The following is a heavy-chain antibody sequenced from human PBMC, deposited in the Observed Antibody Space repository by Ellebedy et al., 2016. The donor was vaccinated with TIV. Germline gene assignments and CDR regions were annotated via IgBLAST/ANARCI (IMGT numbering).Heavy chain of an antibody. CDR3: GRPSVGTIEDH. V-gene: IGHV5-51*01. CDR1: GYDFTDYW. CDR2: IYPGDSDT. Sequence: GESLKISCKVSGYDFTDYWIGWVRQMPGKGLESMGIIYPGDSDTRYSPSFEGQVTISVDKSITTAYLEWSSLKASDTAMYYCGRPSVGTIEDHWGQGTLVTVSS. J-gene: IGHJ4*02. D-gene: IGHD1-26*01.